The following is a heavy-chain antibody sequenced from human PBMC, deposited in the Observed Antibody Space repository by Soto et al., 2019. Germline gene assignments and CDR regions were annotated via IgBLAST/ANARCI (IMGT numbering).Heavy chain of an antibody. CDR1: GFTFYDYA. CDR2: ISWDGGST. CDR3: AKDRGIAAAGHYYYYYGMDV. Sequence: WGSLRLSCAASGFTFYDYAIHFCRQSPFKCREWVSLISWDGGSTYYADSVKGRFTISRDNSKNSLYLQMNSLRAEDTALYYCAKDRGIAAAGHYYYYYGMDVWGQGTTVTVSS. D-gene: IGHD6-13*01. J-gene: IGHJ6*02. V-gene: IGHV3-43D*04.